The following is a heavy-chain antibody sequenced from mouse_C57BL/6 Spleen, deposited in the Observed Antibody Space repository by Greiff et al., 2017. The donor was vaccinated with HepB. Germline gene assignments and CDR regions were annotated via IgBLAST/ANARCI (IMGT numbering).Heavy chain of an antibody. D-gene: IGHD1-1*01. V-gene: IGHV6-6*01. CDR1: GFTFSDAW. J-gene: IGHJ3*01. CDR2: IRNKANNHAT. CDR3: TRRNYYGPWFAY. Sequence: EVHLVESGGGLVQPGGSMKLSCAASGFTFSDAWMDWVRQSPEKGLEWVAEIRNKANNHATYYAESVKGRFTISRDDSKSSVYLQMNSLRAEDTGIYYCTRRNYYGPWFAYWGQGTLVTVSA.